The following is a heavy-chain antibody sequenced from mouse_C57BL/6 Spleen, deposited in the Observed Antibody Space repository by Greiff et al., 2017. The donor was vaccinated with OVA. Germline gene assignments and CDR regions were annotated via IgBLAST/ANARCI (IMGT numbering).Heavy chain of an antibody. D-gene: IGHD2-12*01. J-gene: IGHJ3*01. CDR1: GYSITSGYY. CDR2: ISYDGSN. V-gene: IGHV3-6*01. CDR3: AREEVLYPFAY. Sequence: EVKLQESGPGLVKPSQSLSLTCSVTGYSITSGYYWNWIRQFPGNKLEWMGYISYDGSNNYNPSLKNRISITRATSKNQFFLKLNSVTTEDTATYYCAREEVLYPFAYWGQGTLVTVSA.